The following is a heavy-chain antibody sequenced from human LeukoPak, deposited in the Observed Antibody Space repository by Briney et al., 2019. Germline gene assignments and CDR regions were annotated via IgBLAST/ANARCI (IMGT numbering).Heavy chain of an antibody. D-gene: IGHD3-10*01. CDR1: GGTFSSYA. CDR2: IIPIFGTA. CDR3: ARERGEVGDPAAFDI. Sequence: VASVKVSCKASGGTFSSYAISWVRQAPGQGLEWMGGIIPIFGTANYAQKFQGRVTITTDESTSTAYMELSSLRSDDTAVYYCARERGEVGDPAAFDIWGQGTMVTVSS. V-gene: IGHV1-69*05. J-gene: IGHJ3*02.